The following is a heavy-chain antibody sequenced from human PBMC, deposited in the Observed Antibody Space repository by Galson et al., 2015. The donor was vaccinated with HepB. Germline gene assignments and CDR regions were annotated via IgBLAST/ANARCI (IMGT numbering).Heavy chain of an antibody. CDR2: TYYRSKWYN. J-gene: IGHJ4*02. D-gene: IGHD5-18*01. V-gene: IGHV6-1*01. Sequence: CAISGDSVSSNCASWNWIRQSPSRGLEWLGRTYYRSKWYNDYAISVKSRITINPDTSKNQFSLQLSSVTPEDTAVYYCARGGYSYLTSFNYWGQGTLVTVSS. CDR1: GDSVSSNCAS. CDR3: ARGGYSYLTSFNY.